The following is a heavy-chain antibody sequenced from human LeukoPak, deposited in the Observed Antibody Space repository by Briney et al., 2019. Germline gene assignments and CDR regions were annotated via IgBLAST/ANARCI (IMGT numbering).Heavy chain of an antibody. CDR3: ARLAGAYFDY. Sequence: PSQTPSLTCTVSGVSISSGGYYWSWIRQHPGKGLERIGHIYYSGSSYYNPSLKSRVTISVDTSKNQFSLNLSSVTAADTAVYYCARLAGAYFDYWGQGTLVTVSS. J-gene: IGHJ4*02. CDR2: IYYSGSS. D-gene: IGHD7-27*01. CDR1: GVSISSGGYY. V-gene: IGHV4-31*03.